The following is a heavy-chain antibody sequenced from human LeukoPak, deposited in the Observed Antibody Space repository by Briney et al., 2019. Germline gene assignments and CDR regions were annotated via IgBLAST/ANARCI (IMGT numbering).Heavy chain of an antibody. CDR2: INYDGSST. CDR3: TRATTNTRNSFDI. J-gene: IGHJ3*02. CDR1: GFTFSDYW. V-gene: IGHV3-74*01. Sequence: GGSLRLSCAASGFTFSDYWMHWVRQAPGKGLVWVSRINYDGSSTSYADSVRGRFTISRDNAKNTLYLQMNSLRAEDTAVYYCTRATTNTRNSFDIWGQGTMVTVSS. D-gene: IGHD1-1*01.